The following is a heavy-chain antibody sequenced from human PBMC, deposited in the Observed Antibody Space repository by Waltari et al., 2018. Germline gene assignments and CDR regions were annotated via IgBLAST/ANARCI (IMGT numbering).Heavy chain of an antibody. D-gene: IGHD3-22*01. J-gene: IGHJ5*01. Sequence: QVQLVQSGPEVKKPGASVKVSCKASGSNFLIYGIDWVRQAPGQGLEWMGWSSPSNGNTNYAQKFQGRVTMTTDTSTTTAYMELTSLGPDDTAVYFCARLPGNSSGWYDSWGQGTLVTVSS. CDR2: SSPSNGNT. CDR1: GSNFLIYG. V-gene: IGHV1-18*01. CDR3: ARLPGNSSGWYDS.